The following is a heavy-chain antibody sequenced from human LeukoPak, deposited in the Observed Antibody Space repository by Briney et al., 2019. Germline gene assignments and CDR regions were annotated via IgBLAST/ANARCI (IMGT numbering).Heavy chain of an antibody. Sequence: GGSLRLSCAASGFTFSDHGMHWVRQAPGKGLEWVAVTSYDGSNTYYADSVKGRFTISRDNSKNTVYLQMNSLRTEDSAVYYCAKDLLTIWFGESNRYGMDVWGQGTAVIVSS. CDR2: TSYDGSNT. CDR1: GFTFSDHG. D-gene: IGHD3-10*01. CDR3: AKDLLTIWFGESNRYGMDV. J-gene: IGHJ6*02. V-gene: IGHV3-30*18.